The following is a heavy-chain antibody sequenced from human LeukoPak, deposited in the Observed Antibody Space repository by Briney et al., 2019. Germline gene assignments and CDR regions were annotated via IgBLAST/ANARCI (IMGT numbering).Heavy chain of an antibody. Sequence: GGSLRLSCAASGFTLSTHWMNWVRQAPGRGLEWVANINQDGSEKYYVDSLKGRLTISRDNAKNSLYLRMNSLRAEDTAVYYCAGLDYGGSFDYWGQGTLVTVSS. J-gene: IGHJ4*02. CDR2: INQDGSEK. CDR3: AGLDYGGSFDY. CDR1: GFTLSTHW. V-gene: IGHV3-7*01. D-gene: IGHD4-23*01.